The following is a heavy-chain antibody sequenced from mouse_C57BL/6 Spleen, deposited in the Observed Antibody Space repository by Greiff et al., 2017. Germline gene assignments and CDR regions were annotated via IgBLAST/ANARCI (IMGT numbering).Heavy chain of an antibody. V-gene: IGHV1-69*01. J-gene: IGHJ4*01. D-gene: IGHD3-3*01. CDR2: IDPSDSYT. CDR3: ANGDNAMDY. CDR1: GYTFTSYW. Sequence: QVQLQQPGAELVMPGASVKLSCKASGYTFTSYWMHWVKQRPGQGLEWIGEIDPSDSYTNYNQKFKGKSTLTVDKSSSTAYMQLSSLTSEDSAVYYCANGDNAMDYWGQGTSVTVSS.